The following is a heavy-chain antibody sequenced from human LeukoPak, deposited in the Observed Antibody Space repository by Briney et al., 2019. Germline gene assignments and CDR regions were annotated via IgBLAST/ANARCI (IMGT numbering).Heavy chain of an antibody. V-gene: IGHV4-30-4*08. CDR1: GGSISSGDYY. D-gene: IGHD2-15*01. CDR3: ARAGYCSGGSCYDY. CDR2: IYYSGST. Sequence: KTSQTLSLTCTVSGGSISSGDYYWSWIRQPPGKGLEWIGYIYYSGSTYYNPSLKSRVTISVDTSKNQFSLKLSSVTAADTAVYYCARAGYCSGGSCYDYWGQGTLVTVSS. J-gene: IGHJ4*02.